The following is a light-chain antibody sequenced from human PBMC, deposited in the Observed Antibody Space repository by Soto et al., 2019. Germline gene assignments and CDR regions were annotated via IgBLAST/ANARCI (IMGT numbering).Light chain of an antibody. CDR3: KKYNKWTRAN. CDR2: RAS. J-gene: IGKJ4*01. Sequence: IVVTHSPGTLSVYPGERASRSCRASQSINSNLAWYHQKPGQAPRLLMFRASIRATGFPARFSGSGSGTELNITISSLKFEDSEIYYCKKYNKWTRANFGGGTNVDIK. CDR1: QSINSN. V-gene: IGKV3-15*01.